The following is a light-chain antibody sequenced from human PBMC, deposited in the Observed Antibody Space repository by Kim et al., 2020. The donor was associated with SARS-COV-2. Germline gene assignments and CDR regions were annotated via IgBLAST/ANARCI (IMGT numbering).Light chain of an antibody. V-gene: IGKV3-15*01. CDR1: QSISNS. CDR2: GAS. Sequence: EIVMTQSPATLSVSPGERATLSCRASQSISNSLAWYQQKPGQAPRLLIYGASTRATGIPARFSGSGSGTDFTLTISSLQSEDFAVYSCQQYNNWPLTFGGGTKVDIK. J-gene: IGKJ4*01. CDR3: QQYNNWPLT.